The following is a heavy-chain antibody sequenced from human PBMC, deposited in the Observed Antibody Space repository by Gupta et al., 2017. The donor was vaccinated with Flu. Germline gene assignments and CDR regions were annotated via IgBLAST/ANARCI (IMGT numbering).Heavy chain of an antibody. CDR3: ARVKRLRETTAPFDY. CDR2: INHSGST. J-gene: IGHJ4*02. CDR1: GGSFSGYY. V-gene: IGHV4-34*01. Sequence: QVQLQQWGAGLLKPSETLSLTCAVYGGSFSGYYWSWIRQPPGKGLEWIGEINHSGSTNYNPSLKSRVTISVDTSKNQFSLKLSSVTAADTAVYYCARVKRLRETTAPFDYWGQGTLVTVSS. D-gene: IGHD4-17*01.